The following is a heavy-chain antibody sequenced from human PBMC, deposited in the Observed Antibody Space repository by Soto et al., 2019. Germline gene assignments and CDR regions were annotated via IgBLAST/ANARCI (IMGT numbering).Heavy chain of an antibody. CDR3: ARGPLTLGFDYYYGMDV. D-gene: IGHD1-26*01. J-gene: IGHJ6*02. V-gene: IGHV3-30-3*01. CDR1: GFTFSSYA. CDR2: ISYDGSNK. Sequence: QVQLVESGGGVVQPGRSLTLSCAASGFTFSSYAMHWVRQAPGKGLEWVAVISYDGSNKYYADSVKGRFTISRDNSKNTLDLQMNSLSAEDTAVYYCARGPLTLGFDYYYGMDVWGQGTTVTVSS.